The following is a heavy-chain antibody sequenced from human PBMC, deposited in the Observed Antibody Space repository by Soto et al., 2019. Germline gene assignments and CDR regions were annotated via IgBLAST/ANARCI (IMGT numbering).Heavy chain of an antibody. CDR1: GGSVSSSSHY. V-gene: IGHV4-61*01. CDR3: ARAAAGGTFWRGDNYYYPMDV. J-gene: IGHJ6*02. D-gene: IGHD3-3*01. CDR2: IYYSGSS. Sequence: SETLSLTCTVSGGSVSSSSHYWSWIRQPPGKGLEWIGYIYYSGSSNKSPSLKSRVTMSLDTSKNQFSLMLSSVTSADTAVYYCARAAAGGTFWRGDNYYYPMDVWGQGTTVTVSS.